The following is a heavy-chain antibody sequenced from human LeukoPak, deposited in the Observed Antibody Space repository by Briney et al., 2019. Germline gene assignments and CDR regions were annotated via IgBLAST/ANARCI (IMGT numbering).Heavy chain of an antibody. V-gene: IGHV4-59*08. CDR2: IYYSGST. CDR1: GGSTSRYY. D-gene: IGHD6-13*01. J-gene: IGHJ1*01. CDR3: ARLPGIAAV. Sequence: SEILSLTCTVSGGSTSRYYWSWIRQPPGKSLEWIGYIYYSGSTTYNPSLKSRVSISIDTSKNQFSLNLSSVTAADTAVYYCARLPGIAAVWGQGTLVIVSS.